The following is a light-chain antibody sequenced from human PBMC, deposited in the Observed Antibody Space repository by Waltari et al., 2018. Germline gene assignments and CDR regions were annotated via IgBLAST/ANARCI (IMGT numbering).Light chain of an antibody. J-gene: IGLJ1*01. V-gene: IGLV3-21*04. CDR2: YDS. Sequence: SYALTQPPSVSVAPGTTARITCGGDNIGSYSVHLYQQEPGPAPVLVIFYDSDRPSGIPERFSGSNSGNTATLTISSVEAGDEAKYYCHVWHPDMDPGVFGPGTEVSV. CDR1: NIGSYS. CDR3: HVWHPDMDPGV.